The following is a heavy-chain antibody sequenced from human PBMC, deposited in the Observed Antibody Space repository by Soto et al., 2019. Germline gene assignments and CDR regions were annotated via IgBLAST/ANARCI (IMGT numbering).Heavy chain of an antibody. Sequence: PSETRPLTCTVSGGPMNSDDWSWIRRPPGKGLEWLGYISHTGSTNYNPSLKSRVTISLDTSKNLFTLKLSTVTAADTAVYYCATLAPSYYFAMDIWGQGTTVTVS. CDR3: ATLAPSYYFAMDI. J-gene: IGHJ6*02. CDR2: ISHTGST. D-gene: IGHD3-16*01. V-gene: IGHV4-59*08. CDR1: GGPMNSDD.